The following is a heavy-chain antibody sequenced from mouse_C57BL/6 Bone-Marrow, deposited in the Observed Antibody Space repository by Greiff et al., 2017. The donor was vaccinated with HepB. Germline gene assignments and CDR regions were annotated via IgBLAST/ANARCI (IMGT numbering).Heavy chain of an antibody. Sequence: QVQLQQPGAELVKPGASVKLSCKASGYTFTSYWMQWVKQRPGQGLEWIGEIDPSDSYTNYNQKFKGKATLTVDTSSSTAYMQLSSLTSEDSAVYYCTRSGEFFSIYYYCRSCVDHWGQGTTLTVSS. CDR2: IDPSDSYT. V-gene: IGHV1-50*01. D-gene: IGHD1-1*01. CDR1: GYTFTSYW. CDR3: TRSGEFFSIYYYCRSCVDH. J-gene: IGHJ2*01.